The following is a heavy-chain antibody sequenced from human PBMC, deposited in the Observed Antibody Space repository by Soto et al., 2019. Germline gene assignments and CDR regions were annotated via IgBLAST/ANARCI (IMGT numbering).Heavy chain of an antibody. CDR3: ARDASYYSLWRGYYPSRNGMDV. CDR1: GFTFSSFG. V-gene: IGHV3-33*01. J-gene: IGHJ6*02. Sequence: QVQVVESGGGVVQPGRSLRLSCAASGFTFSSFGMHWVRQAPGKGLEWVSLIWYDGSKKSYGDSVKGRFTISRDNSRNTVYLQMNSLGADDTAVYYCARDASYYSLWRGYYPSRNGMDVWCQGTTVTVSS. CDR2: IWYDGSKK. D-gene: IGHD3-3*01.